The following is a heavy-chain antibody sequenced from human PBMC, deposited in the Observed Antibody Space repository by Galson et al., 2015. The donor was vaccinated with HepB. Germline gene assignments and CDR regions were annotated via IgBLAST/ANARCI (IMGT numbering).Heavy chain of an antibody. CDR3: AKGYYSSSPPTSWFDS. J-gene: IGHJ5*01. V-gene: IGHV6-1*01. D-gene: IGHD4-11*01. Sequence: CAISGDSVSNNNVGWNWIRQSPSRGLEWLGRTYYRSKFYNDYAESVKSRITINPDTSKNQISLQLNSVTPEDTAVYYCAKGYYSSSPPTSWFDSWGRGTLVTVSS. CDR2: TYYRSKFYN. CDR1: GDSVSNNNVG.